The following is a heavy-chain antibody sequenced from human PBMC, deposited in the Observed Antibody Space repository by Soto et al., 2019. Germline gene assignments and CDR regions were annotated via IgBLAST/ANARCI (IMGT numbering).Heavy chain of an antibody. V-gene: IGHV3-74*01. J-gene: IGHJ3*02. D-gene: IGHD3-22*01. CDR3: ARVNPDYYDSSGYYYSAFDI. CDR1: GFTFSSYW. Sequence: GSLRLSCAASGFTFSSYWMHWVRQAPGKGLVWVSRINSDGSSTSYADSVKGRFTISRDNAKNTLYLQMNSLRAEDTAVYYCARVNPDYYDSSGYYYSAFDIWGQGTMVTVSS. CDR2: INSDGSST.